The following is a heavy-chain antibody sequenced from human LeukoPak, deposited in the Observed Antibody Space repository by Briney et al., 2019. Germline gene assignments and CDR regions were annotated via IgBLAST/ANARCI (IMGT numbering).Heavy chain of an antibody. CDR1: GGSISSYQ. Sequence: PSETLSLTCSVSGGSISSYQWSWIRQPPGKGLEWIGYIYYSGSTYYNPSLKSRVTISVDTSKNQFSLKLSSVTAADTAVYYCASRGGYYDSSGYRYFDYWGQGTLVTVSS. V-gene: IGHV4-59*12. CDR3: ASRGGYYDSSGYRYFDY. CDR2: IYYSGST. D-gene: IGHD3-22*01. J-gene: IGHJ4*02.